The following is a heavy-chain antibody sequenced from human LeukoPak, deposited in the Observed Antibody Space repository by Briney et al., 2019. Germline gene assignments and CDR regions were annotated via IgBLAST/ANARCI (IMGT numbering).Heavy chain of an antibody. CDR2: IVVGSGNT. J-gene: IGHJ4*02. D-gene: IGHD1-1*01. CDR1: GFTFLSSL. Sequence: ASVKVSCKASGFTFLSSLLQWVRKPGGKGLEWIGWIVVGSGNTNYAQKFQERVTITRDMSTSTVYMELSSLRSEDTAVYYCAAGVPGFNWGQGTLVTVSS. V-gene: IGHV1-58*01. CDR3: AAGVPGFN.